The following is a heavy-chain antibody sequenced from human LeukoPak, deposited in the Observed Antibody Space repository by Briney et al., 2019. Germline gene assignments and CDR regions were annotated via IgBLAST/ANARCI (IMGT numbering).Heavy chain of an antibody. J-gene: IGHJ4*02. CDR1: GFTFSSYS. CDR3: ARVVYDYVWGSYRYPDY. D-gene: IGHD3-16*02. Sequence: GGSLRLSCAASGFTFSSYSMNWVRQAPGKGLEWVSYISSSSSTIYYADSVKGRFTISRDNAKNSLYLQMNSLRAEDTAVYYCARVVYDYVWGSYRYPDYWGQGTLVTVSS. V-gene: IGHV3-48*04. CDR2: ISSSSSTI.